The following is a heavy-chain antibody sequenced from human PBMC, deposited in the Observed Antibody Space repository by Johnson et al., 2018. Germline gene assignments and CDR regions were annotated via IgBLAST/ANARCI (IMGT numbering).Heavy chain of an antibody. J-gene: IGHJ1*01. D-gene: IGHD1-26*01. V-gene: IGHV3-30*03. CDR2: ISYDGINK. CDR1: GFTFNRYG. Sequence: QVELVQSGGGVVPPGRSLRLSCAASGFTFNRYGMHWVRQAPGKGLEWVAVISYDGINKYYADSVKGRFTISRDNSKNTLYLQMNSLRAEDTSVYYCARALLVGATDLFQHWGQGTLVTVSS. CDR3: ARALLVGATDLFQH.